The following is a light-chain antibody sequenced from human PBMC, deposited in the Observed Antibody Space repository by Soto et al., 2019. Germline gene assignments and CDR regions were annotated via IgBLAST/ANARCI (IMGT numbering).Light chain of an antibody. J-gene: IGKJ1*01. V-gene: IGKV3-20*01. Sequence: EIVLTQSPGTLSLSPGERATLPCRASQSVSSNFLAWYQQKPGQAPRLLIYGASSRATGIPDRFSGSGSGTDFTLTLSRLEPEDLAVYYCQQDGSSPRTFGQGPKVEIK. CDR2: GAS. CDR3: QQDGSSPRT. CDR1: QSVSSNF.